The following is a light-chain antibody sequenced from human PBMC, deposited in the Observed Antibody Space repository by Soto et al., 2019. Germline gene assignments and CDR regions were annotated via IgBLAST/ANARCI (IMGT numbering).Light chain of an antibody. V-gene: IGKV3-20*01. J-gene: IGKJ5*01. CDR1: QSVTSTY. CDR3: QHYGRSPT. CDR2: AAS. Sequence: DIVLAQSPGTLSLSPGERATLSCRASQSVTSTYLSWYQQKPGQAPRLLFYAASSRAMGVPDRFTGSGSGTDFTLTINRLEPEDFAVYYCQHYGRSPTFGPGTRLENK.